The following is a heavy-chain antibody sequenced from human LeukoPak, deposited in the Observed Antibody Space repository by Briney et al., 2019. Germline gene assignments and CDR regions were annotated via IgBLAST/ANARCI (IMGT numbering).Heavy chain of an antibody. D-gene: IGHD2-2*01. J-gene: IGHJ4*02. CDR2: IYTSGST. CDR1: GGSISSGSYY. CDR3: ARSAPLGDCSSTSCYFDY. V-gene: IGHV4-61*02. Sequence: SETLSLTCTVSGGSISSGSYYWSWIRQPAGKGLEWIGRIYTSGSTNYNPSLKSRVTISVGTSKKQFSLKLSSVTAADTAVYYCARSAPLGDCSSTSCYFDYWGQGTLVTVSS.